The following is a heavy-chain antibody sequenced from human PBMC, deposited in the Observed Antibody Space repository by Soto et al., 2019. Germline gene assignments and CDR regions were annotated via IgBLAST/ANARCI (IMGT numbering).Heavy chain of an antibody. J-gene: IGHJ5*02. Sequence: TLSLTCTVSGGSVRDGSYYWAWLRQPPGKGLEWIGHIYHSGSTIYNPSLKSRVTISIDTSKSQFSLNLNSMTAADTAVYYCAGYNWNYYFDPWGQGTLVTVSS. V-gene: IGHV4-61*01. D-gene: IGHD1-7*01. CDR1: GGSVRDGSYY. CDR2: IYHSGST. CDR3: AGYNWNYYFDP.